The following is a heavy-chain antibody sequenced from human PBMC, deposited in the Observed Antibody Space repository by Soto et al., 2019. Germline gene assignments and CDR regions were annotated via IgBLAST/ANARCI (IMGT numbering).Heavy chain of an antibody. CDR3: ASERVYSGYEGAIFDY. Sequence: QVPLVESGGGVVQPGRSLRLSCAASGFTFSSYGMHWVRQAPGKGLEWVAVIWYDGSNKYYADSVKGRFTISRDNSKNTLYLQMISLRVEDTAVYYCASERVYSGYEGAIFDYWGQGTLVTVSS. J-gene: IGHJ4*02. V-gene: IGHV3-33*01. CDR1: GFTFSSYG. D-gene: IGHD5-12*01. CDR2: IWYDGSNK.